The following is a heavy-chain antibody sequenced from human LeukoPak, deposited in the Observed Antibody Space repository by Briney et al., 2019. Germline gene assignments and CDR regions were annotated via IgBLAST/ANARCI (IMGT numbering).Heavy chain of an antibody. D-gene: IGHD6-19*01. Sequence: GGSLRLSCAASGFTFSSYAMSWVRQAPGKGLEWVSAISGSGGSTYYADSVKGRFTISRDNPKNTLYLQMSSLRAEDTAVYYCVKSSVADLFDYWGQGTLVTVSS. CDR2: ISGSGGST. CDR1: GFTFSSYA. CDR3: VKSSVADLFDY. J-gene: IGHJ4*02. V-gene: IGHV3-23*01.